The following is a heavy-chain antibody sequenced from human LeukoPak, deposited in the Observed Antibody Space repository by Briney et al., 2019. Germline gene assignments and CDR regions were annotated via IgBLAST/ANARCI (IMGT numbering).Heavy chain of an antibody. J-gene: IGHJ2*01. CDR2: IYYSGST. V-gene: IGHV4-59*01. D-gene: IGHD3-22*01. Sequence: SETLSLTCTVSGGSISSYYWSWIRQPPGKGLEWLGYIYYSGSTNYNPSLKSRVTISVDTSKNQFSLKLSSVTAADTAVYYSAGDGHYYYDSSGPWCFDLWGRGTLVTVSS. CDR1: GGSISSYY. CDR3: AGDGHYYYDSSGPWCFDL.